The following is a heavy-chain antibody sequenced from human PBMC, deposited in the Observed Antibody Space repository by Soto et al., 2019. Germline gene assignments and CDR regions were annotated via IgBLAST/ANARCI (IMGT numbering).Heavy chain of an antibody. J-gene: IGHJ4*02. CDR1: GASFTGHY. CDR3: GGAEAGPNKY. CDR2: MNHLGSS. D-gene: IGHD6-13*01. Sequence: QVQLQQWGAGLLKPSATLSLTCTVHGASFTGHYWSWVRHSPGKGLEWIGEMNHLGSSTYNPSLKSRVSLSVDTSKKLFSRHLRSVTAVDTAVYFCGGAEAGPNKYRGQGTLVPVSS. V-gene: IGHV4-34*01.